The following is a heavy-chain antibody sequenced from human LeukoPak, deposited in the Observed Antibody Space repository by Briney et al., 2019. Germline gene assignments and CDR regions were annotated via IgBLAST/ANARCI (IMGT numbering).Heavy chain of an antibody. J-gene: IGHJ4*02. Sequence: GGSLRHSCAASGFTFSSYGMHWVRQAPGKGLEWVAVISYDGSNKYYADSVKGRFTISRDNSKNTLYLQMNSLRAEDTAVYYCAKDQFSNYDILPRPLVYSGQGTLVTVSS. D-gene: IGHD3-9*01. CDR3: AKDQFSNYDILPRPLVY. CDR2: ISYDGSNK. CDR1: GFTFSSYG. V-gene: IGHV3-30*18.